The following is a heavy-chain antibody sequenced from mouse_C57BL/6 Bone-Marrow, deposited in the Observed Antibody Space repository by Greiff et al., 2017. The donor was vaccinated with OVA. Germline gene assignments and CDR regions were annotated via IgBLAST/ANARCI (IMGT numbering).Heavy chain of an antibody. V-gene: IGHV5-6*01. CDR3: ARRGWLLAAWFAY. CDR1: GFTFSSYG. CDR2: ISSGGSYT. Sequence: EVHLVESGGDLVKPGGSLKLSCAASGFTFSSYGMSWVRQTPDKRLEWVATISSGGSYTYYPDSVEGRFTISRDNAKNTLYLQMSSLKSEDTAMYYCARRGWLLAAWFAYWGQGTLVTVSA. D-gene: IGHD2-3*01. J-gene: IGHJ3*01.